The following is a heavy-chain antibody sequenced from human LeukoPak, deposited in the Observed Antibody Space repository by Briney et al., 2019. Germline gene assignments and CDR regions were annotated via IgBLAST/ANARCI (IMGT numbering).Heavy chain of an antibody. J-gene: IGHJ6*03. CDR1: GFTVSSNY. Sequence: PGGSLRLSCAASGFTVSSNYMSWVRQAPGKGLEWVSVIYSGGSTYYADSAKGRFTISRDNSKNTLYLQMNSLRAEDTAVYYCARDYSNYYYYYYMDVWGKGTTVTVSS. CDR2: IYSGGST. D-gene: IGHD4-11*01. CDR3: ARDYSNYYYYYYMDV. V-gene: IGHV3-53*01.